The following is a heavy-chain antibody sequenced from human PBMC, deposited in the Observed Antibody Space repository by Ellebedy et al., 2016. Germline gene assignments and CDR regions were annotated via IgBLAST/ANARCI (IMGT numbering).Heavy chain of an antibody. CDR1: GGSFSGYY. Sequence: SETLSLTCAVYGGSFSGYYWSWIRQPPGKGLEWIGEINHSGSTNYNPSLKSRVTISVYTSKNQFSLKLSSVTAADTAVYYCARVAWGIAARLNWFDPWGQGTLVTVSS. D-gene: IGHD6-6*01. CDR2: INHSGST. V-gene: IGHV4-34*01. CDR3: ARVAWGIAARLNWFDP. J-gene: IGHJ5*02.